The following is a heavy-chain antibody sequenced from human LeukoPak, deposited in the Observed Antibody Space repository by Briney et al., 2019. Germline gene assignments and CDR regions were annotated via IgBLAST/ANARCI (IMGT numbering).Heavy chain of an antibody. J-gene: IGHJ5*02. CDR2: ISWDGGST. CDR3: ARDRDYYGSGSYYISFAPVNWFDP. Sequence: GGSLRLSCAASGFTFDDYAMHWVRQAPGKGLEWVSLISWDGGSTYYADSVKGRFTISRDNSKNSLYLQMNSLRAEDTAVYYCARDRDYYGSGSYYISFAPVNWFDPWGQGTLVTVSS. CDR1: GFTFDDYA. V-gene: IGHV3-43D*03. D-gene: IGHD3-10*01.